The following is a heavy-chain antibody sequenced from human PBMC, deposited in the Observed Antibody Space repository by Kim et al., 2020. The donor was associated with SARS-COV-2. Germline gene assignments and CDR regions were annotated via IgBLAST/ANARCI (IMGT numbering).Heavy chain of an antibody. CDR3: ARPVVTSAFDY. CDR2: INVEDGRT. Sequence: ASVKVSCKASGYSFTDYPIHWVRQAPGQGLEWMVWINVEDGRTRHSQKVEGRLTITRDTSANIAYMELTSLKSEDTAIYYCARPVVTSAFDYWGQGTLVSVTS. V-gene: IGHV1-3*01. CDR1: GYSFTDYP. D-gene: IGHD2-2*01. J-gene: IGHJ4*02.